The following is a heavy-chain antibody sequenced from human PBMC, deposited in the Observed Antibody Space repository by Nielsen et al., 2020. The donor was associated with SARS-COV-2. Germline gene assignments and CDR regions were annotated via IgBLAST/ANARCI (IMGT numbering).Heavy chain of an antibody. V-gene: IGHV3-23*01. J-gene: IGHJ4*02. Sequence: GGSLRLSCAASGFAFSSYVMNWVRQAPGKGLEWVSAISGGGGSTYYADSVKGRFTISRDNSKNTLYLQMNSLRAEDTAVYYCAKVQAAFGPLWGQGTLVTVSS. D-gene: IGHD3-10*01. CDR3: AKVQAAFGPL. CDR1: GFAFSSYV. CDR2: ISGGGGST.